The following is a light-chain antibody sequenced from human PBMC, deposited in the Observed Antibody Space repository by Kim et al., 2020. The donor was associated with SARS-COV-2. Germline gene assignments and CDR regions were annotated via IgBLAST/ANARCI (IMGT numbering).Light chain of an antibody. CDR2: SAF. CDR3: QQSYLVPLT. CDR1: QTINKY. V-gene: IGKV1-39*01. Sequence: ASVGDRVTIVWRARQTINKYLNWYQHKPGRAPKLLIYSAFTLQSGVSSRISGSGYGTEFTLTISSLQPEDFGTYYCQQSYLVPLTFGGGTKVDIK. J-gene: IGKJ4*01.